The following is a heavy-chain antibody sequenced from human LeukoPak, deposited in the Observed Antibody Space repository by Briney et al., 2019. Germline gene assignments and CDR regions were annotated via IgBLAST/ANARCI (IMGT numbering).Heavy chain of an antibody. D-gene: IGHD3-22*01. J-gene: IGHJ4*02. CDR1: GFTFSDYY. V-gene: IGHV3-11*04. CDR3: AKDMGNYDSSGYYYVGFDY. CDR2: ISSSGSTI. Sequence: GGSLRLSCAASGFTFSDYYMSWIRQAPGKGLEWVSYISSSGSTIYYADSVKGRFTISRDNSKNTLYLQMNSLRAEDTAVYYCAKDMGNYDSSGYYYVGFDYWGQGTLVTVSS.